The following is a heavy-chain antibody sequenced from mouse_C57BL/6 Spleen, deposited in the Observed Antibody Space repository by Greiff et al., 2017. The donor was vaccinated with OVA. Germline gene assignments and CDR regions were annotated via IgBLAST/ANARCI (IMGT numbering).Heavy chain of an antibody. D-gene: IGHD1-1*01. CDR3: TTRYGGFAY. CDR1: GFNIKDYY. J-gene: IGHJ3*01. V-gene: IGHV14-1*01. Sequence: VHVKQSGAELVRPGASVKLSCTASGFNIKDYYMHWVKQRPEQGLEWIGRIDPEDGDTEYAPKFQGKATMTADTSSNTAYLQLSSLTSEDTAVYYCTTRYGGFAYWGQGTLVTVSA. CDR2: IDPEDGDT.